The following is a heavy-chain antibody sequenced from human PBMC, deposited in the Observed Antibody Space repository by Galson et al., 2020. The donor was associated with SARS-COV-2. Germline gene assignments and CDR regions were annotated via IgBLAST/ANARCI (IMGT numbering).Heavy chain of an antibody. D-gene: IGHD2-15*01. Sequence: GGSLRLSCAASGFSFSSHWMHWVRRAPGKGLVWVSRINYDGTDIAYADSVKGRFSISRDNAKNTVFLEMNSLRVDDTAVYYCTRDRVRTTPLDYWGQGTLVTVSS. CDR2: INYDGTDI. J-gene: IGHJ4*02. CDR3: TRDRVRTTPLDY. V-gene: IGHV3-74*01. CDR1: GFSFSSHW.